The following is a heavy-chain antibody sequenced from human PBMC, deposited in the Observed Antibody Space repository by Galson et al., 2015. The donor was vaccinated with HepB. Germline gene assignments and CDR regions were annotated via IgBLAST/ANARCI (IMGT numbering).Heavy chain of an antibody. V-gene: IGHV3-30*18. J-gene: IGHJ6*02. D-gene: IGHD6-19*01. Sequence: SLRLSCAASGFTFSSYGMHWVRQAPGKGLEWVAVISYDGSNKYYADSVKGRFTISRDNSKNTLYLQMNSLRAEDTAVYYCAKDKQWLSHYYYGIDVWGQGTTVTVSS. CDR1: GFTFSSYG. CDR2: ISYDGSNK. CDR3: AKDKQWLSHYYYGIDV.